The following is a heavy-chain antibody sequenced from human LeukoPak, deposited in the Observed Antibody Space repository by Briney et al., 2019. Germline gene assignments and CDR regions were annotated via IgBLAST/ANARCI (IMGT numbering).Heavy chain of an antibody. J-gene: IGHJ4*02. CDR3: ARVGYCSSTSCHQDY. CDR1: GFTFSTYA. CDR2: ITGSGGAT. V-gene: IGHV3-23*01. D-gene: IGHD2-2*01. Sequence: TGGSLRLSCAASGFTFSTYAVNWVRQAPGKGLEWVSAITGSGGATYYADSVKGRFTISRDNSKNTLYLQMNSLRAEDTAVYYCARVGYCSSTSCHQDYWGQGTLVTVSS.